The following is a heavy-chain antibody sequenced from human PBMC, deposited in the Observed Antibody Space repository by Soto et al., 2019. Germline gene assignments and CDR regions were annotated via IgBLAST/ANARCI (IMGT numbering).Heavy chain of an antibody. Sequence: PGGSLRLSCAASGFTFSSYGMHWVRQAPGKGLEWVAVISYDGSNKYYADSVKGRFTISRDNSKNTLYLQMNSLRAEDTAVYYCAKDLGVWIAAGDSPFDYWGQGTPVTVSS. V-gene: IGHV3-30*18. CDR1: GFTFSSYG. D-gene: IGHD6-13*01. CDR2: ISYDGSNK. CDR3: AKDLGVWIAAGDSPFDY. J-gene: IGHJ4*02.